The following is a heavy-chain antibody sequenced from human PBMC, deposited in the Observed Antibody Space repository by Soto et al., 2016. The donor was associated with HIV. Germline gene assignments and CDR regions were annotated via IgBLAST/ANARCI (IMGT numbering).Heavy chain of an antibody. D-gene: IGHD3-10*01. V-gene: IGHV3-74*01. Sequence: EVQLVESGGGLVQPGGSLRLSCAASGFTFSSYWMHWVRQAPGKGLVWVSRINSDGSSTSYAGSVKGRFTISRDNAKNTLYLQMNSLRAEDTAVYYCARARDYYGSGSYPYYFDYWGQGTLVTVSS. CDR2: INSDGSST. CDR1: GFTFSSYW. J-gene: IGHJ4*02. CDR3: ARARDYYGSGSYPYYFDY.